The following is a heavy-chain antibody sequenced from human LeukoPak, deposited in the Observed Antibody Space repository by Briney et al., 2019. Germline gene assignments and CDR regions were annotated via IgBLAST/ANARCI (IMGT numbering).Heavy chain of an antibody. Sequence: SETLSLTCTVSGGSISSYYWSWIRQPPGKGLEWIGYIYYSGSTNYNPPLNSRVTISVDTSKNQFSLKLRSLTAADTAVYYCARHVGYGNNWFDPWGQGTLVTVSS. CDR2: IYYSGST. CDR1: GGSISSYY. V-gene: IGHV4-59*08. D-gene: IGHD5-18*01. CDR3: ARHVGYGNNWFDP. J-gene: IGHJ5*02.